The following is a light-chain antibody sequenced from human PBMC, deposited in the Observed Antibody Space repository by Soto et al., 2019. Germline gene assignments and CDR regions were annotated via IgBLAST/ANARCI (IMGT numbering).Light chain of an antibody. V-gene: IGLV1-44*01. CDR2: SNY. J-gene: IGLJ1*01. Sequence: SVLTQPPSASGTPGQRVTISCSESSSNIGSKTVNWYQQLPGTAPKLLIYSNYQRPSGVPDRFSGSKSGTSASLAISGLQSEDEADYYCSAWDASLNGYVFGTGTKVTVL. CDR3: SAWDASLNGYV. CDR1: SSNIGSKT.